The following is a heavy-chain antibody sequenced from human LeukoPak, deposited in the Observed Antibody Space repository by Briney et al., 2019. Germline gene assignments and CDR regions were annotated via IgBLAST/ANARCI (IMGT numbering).Heavy chain of an antibody. V-gene: IGHV3-30*04. D-gene: IGHD4/OR15-4a*01. J-gene: IGHJ4*02. CDR3: ARRAGAYSHPYDY. Sequence: QSGGSLRLSCAASGFSLTTYAMHWVRQAPGKGLEWVAVISYDGSNKYYADSVKGRFTISRDNSKNTLYLQMNSLRAEDTAVYYCARRAGAYSHPYDYWGQGTLVTVSS. CDR1: GFSLTTYA. CDR2: ISYDGSNK.